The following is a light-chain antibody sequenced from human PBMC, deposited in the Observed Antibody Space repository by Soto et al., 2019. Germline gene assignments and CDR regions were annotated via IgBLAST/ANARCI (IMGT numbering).Light chain of an antibody. CDR1: QAIGLY. V-gene: IGKV1-9*01. Sequence: DIQLTQSPSFLSASVGDRVTITCRASQAIGLYLAWYQQRPGTAPNLLISAASTLQSGVPSRFSGSGSGTEFTLTISSLQPADFATYYCQQLNTYPLTFGGGTRVELK. J-gene: IGKJ4*02. CDR3: QQLNTYPLT. CDR2: AAS.